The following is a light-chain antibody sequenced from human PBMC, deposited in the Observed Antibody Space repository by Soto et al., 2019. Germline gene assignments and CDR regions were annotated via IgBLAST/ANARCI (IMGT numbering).Light chain of an antibody. CDR1: SRDVGRYTY. V-gene: IGLV2-14*01. Sequence: QSVLTQPASVSGSPGQSITISCAGTSRDVGRYTYVSWYQQHPGKAPKLIIYDVYNRPSGVSNRFSGSKSGNTASLTISGLQAEDEADYYCTSYTSTSTPYVFGGGTKVTV. J-gene: IGLJ1*01. CDR3: TSYTSTSTPYV. CDR2: DVY.